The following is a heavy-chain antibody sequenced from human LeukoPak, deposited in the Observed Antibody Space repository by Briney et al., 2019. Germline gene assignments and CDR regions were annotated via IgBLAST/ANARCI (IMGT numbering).Heavy chain of an antibody. J-gene: IGHJ5*02. V-gene: IGHV1-18*01. CDR1: GYTFTSYG. CDR2: ISAYNGNT. Sequence: ASVKVSCKASGYTFTSYGISWVRQAPGQGLEWMGCISAYNGNTNYAQRLQGRVTMTTDTSTSTAYLELRSLRSDDTAVYYCARSRYYDILTGYLKALPWFDPWGQGTLVTVSS. D-gene: IGHD3-9*01. CDR3: ARSRYYDILTGYLKALPWFDP.